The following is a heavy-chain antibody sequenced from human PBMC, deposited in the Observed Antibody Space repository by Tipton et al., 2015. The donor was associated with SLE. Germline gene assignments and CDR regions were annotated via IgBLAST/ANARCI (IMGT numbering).Heavy chain of an antibody. D-gene: IGHD3-16*01. CDR3: ARAPEGDLLGGMDV. Sequence: TLSLTCTVSGGSFSSHYWSWIRQPPGKGLEWIGYIYYSGSTNYNPSLKSRVTISVDTSKNQFSLKLSSVTAADTAVYYCARAPEGDLLGGMDVWGQGTPVTVSS. V-gene: IGHV4-59*11. CDR1: GGSFSSHY. J-gene: IGHJ6*02. CDR2: IYYSGST.